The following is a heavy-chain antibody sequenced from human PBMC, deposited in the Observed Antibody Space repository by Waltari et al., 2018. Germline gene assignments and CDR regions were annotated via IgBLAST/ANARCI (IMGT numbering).Heavy chain of an antibody. D-gene: IGHD2-2*01. J-gene: IGHJ3*02. CDR3: ANQLRRSFDI. Sequence: EVQLMESGVGLVQPGGSLRLSCAASGFTFSSSALSGVRQAQGKGLEWVSAISGSGGSTYYADSVKGRFTISRDNSKNTLYLQMNSLRAEDTAVYYCANQLRRSFDIWGQGTMVTVSS. V-gene: IGHV3-23*01. CDR2: ISGSGGST. CDR1: GFTFSSSA.